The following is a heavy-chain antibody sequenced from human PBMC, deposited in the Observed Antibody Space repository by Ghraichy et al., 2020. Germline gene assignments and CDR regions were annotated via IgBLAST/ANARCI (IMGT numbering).Heavy chain of an antibody. CDR2: IYYSGST. CDR1: GGSISSSSYY. J-gene: IGHJ6*03. CDR3: ARHPSLVDPGGIYYYMDV. D-gene: IGHD6-13*01. V-gene: IGHV4-39*01. Sequence: SETLSLTCTVSGGSISSSSYYWGWIRQPPGKGLEWIGSIYYSGSTYYNPSLKSRVTISVDTSKNQFSLKLSSVTAADTAVYYCARHPSLVDPGGIYYYMDVWGKGTTVTVSS.